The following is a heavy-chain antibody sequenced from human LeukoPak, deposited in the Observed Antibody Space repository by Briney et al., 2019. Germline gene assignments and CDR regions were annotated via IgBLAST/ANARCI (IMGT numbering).Heavy chain of an antibody. CDR3: TTNRNYSGEGRFWFDL. Sequence: GGSLRLSCAVSGLSLKTAWMTWVRQVPGKGLEWVGRLKTNNDDGTPDYAASVKGRFIISKDDSKNTLYLQMNNLKTEDTAVYYCTTNRNYSGEGRFWFDLWGQGTLVTVSS. J-gene: IGHJ5*02. V-gene: IGHV3-15*01. D-gene: IGHD6-19*01. CDR2: LKTNNDDGTP. CDR1: GLSLKTAW.